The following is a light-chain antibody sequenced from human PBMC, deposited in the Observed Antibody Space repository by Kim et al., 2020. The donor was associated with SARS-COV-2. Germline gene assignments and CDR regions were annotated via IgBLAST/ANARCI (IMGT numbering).Light chain of an antibody. CDR1: QSVSSSY. V-gene: IGKV3-20*01. CDR3: QQYGSSPNT. J-gene: IGKJ4*01. CDR2: GAS. Sequence: EIVLTQSPGTLSLSPGERATLSCRASQSVSSSYLAWYQQKPGQAPRLLIYGASSRATGIPYRFSGSGSGTDFTLTISRLEPEDFAVYYCQQYGSSPNTFGGGTKVDIK.